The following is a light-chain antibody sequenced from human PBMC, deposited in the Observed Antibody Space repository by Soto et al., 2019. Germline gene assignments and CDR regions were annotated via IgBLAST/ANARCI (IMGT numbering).Light chain of an antibody. CDR1: QSVSSNY. J-gene: IGKJ3*01. Sequence: EIGLTHSPGTLSLSPGERATLSCRASQSVSSNYLAWYQQKPGQAPRLLIYGASSRATGIPDRFSGSGSGTDFTLTISSLEPEDFAVYYCPQYGSSPLFAFGPGTEVDLK. CDR3: PQYGSSPLFA. CDR2: GAS. V-gene: IGKV3-20*01.